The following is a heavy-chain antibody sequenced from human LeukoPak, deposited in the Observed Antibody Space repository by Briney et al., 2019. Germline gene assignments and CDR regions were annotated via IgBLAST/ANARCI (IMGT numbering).Heavy chain of an antibody. CDR3: ARGVWSGYPWDYGMDV. Sequence: GGSLRLSCAASGFTFSSYWMHWVRQAPGKGLVWVSRINSDGSSTSYADSVKGRFTISRDNAKNTLYLQMNSPRAEDTAVYYCARGVWSGYPWDYGMDVWGQGTTVTVSS. CDR1: GFTFSSYW. D-gene: IGHD3-3*01. J-gene: IGHJ6*02. CDR2: INSDGSST. V-gene: IGHV3-74*01.